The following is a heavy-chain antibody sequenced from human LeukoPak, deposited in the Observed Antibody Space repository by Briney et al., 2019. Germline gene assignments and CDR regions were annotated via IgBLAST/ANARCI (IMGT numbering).Heavy chain of an antibody. CDR1: GYAFTDYN. J-gene: IGHJ4*02. CDR2: LDPNTGGT. CDR3: ARGGHGHTQNDY. D-gene: IGHD5-24*01. V-gene: IGHV1-2*02. Sequence: AGVKVSFTGSGYAFTDYNKRREWERPGQGLGWMGWLDPNTGGTNYAQRFQGRVTMTRDTSNRTSYMELSRLLSDDTALYYCARGGHGHTQNDYCGQGTLVPVTA.